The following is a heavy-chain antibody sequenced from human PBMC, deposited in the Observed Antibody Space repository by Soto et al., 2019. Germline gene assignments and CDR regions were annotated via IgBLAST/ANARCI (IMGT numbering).Heavy chain of an antibody. J-gene: IGHJ6*02. Sequence: SVKVSCKASGGTFSSYAISWVRQAPGQGLEWMGGIIPIFGTANYAQKFQGRVTITADESTSTAYMELSSLRSEDTAVYYCAAGRAILTGYKYGMDVWGQGTTVTVSS. CDR3: AAGRAILTGYKYGMDV. V-gene: IGHV1-69*13. CDR2: IIPIFGTA. D-gene: IGHD3-9*01. CDR1: GGTFSSYA.